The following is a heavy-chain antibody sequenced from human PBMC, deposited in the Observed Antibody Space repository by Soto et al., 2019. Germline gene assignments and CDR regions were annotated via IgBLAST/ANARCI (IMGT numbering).Heavy chain of an antibody. V-gene: IGHV3-9*01. J-gene: IGHJ6*03. CDR2: ISWNSGSI. CDR1: GFTFDDYA. D-gene: IGHD3-10*01. Sequence: GGSLRLSCAASGFTFDDYAMHWVRQAPGKGLEWVSGISWNSGSIGYADSVKGRFTISRDNAKNSLYLQMNSLRAEDTALYYCAKDGAYYGSGSPYYMDVWGKGTTVTVSS. CDR3: AKDGAYYGSGSPYYMDV.